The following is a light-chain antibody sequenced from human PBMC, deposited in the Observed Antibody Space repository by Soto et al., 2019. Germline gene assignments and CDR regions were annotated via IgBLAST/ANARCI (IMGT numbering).Light chain of an antibody. CDR1: SSNIGAGYD. V-gene: IGLV1-40*01. J-gene: IGLJ3*02. CDR2: GNS. Sequence: QSVLTQPPSVSGAPGQRVTISCTGSSSNIGAGYDVHWYHQLPGTAPKILIFGNSYRPSGVPDRFSGSKSGSSASLAISGLQVEDEADYYCQSYDISLSAWVFGGGTQLTVL. CDR3: QSYDISLSAWV.